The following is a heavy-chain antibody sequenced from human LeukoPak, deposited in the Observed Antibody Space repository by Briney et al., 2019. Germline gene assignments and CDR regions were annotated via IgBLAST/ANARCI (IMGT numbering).Heavy chain of an antibody. J-gene: IGHJ5*02. Sequence: SETLSLTCSVPGDSINNYYWCWIRQPPGKGLEWIGYIYYSGNTNYNPTLKSRVTISKDTSKKQISLNLSSVTAADTAVYYCARGSNWLDPWGQGTLVTVSS. V-gene: IGHV4-59*01. CDR3: ARGSNWLDP. CDR1: GDSINNYY. CDR2: IYYSGNT. D-gene: IGHD6-6*01.